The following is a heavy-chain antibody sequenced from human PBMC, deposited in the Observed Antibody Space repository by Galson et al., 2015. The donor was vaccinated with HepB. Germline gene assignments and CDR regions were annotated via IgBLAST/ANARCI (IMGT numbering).Heavy chain of an antibody. CDR1: GGTFSSYA. CDR2: IIPIFGTA. CDR3: ARRTPGDMIAFDI. J-gene: IGHJ3*02. D-gene: IGHD3-10*01. V-gene: IGHV1-69*13. Sequence: SVKVSCKASGGTFSSYAISWVRQAPGQGLEWMGGIIPIFGTANYAQKFQGRVTITADESTSTAYMELSSLRSEDTAVYYCARRTPGDMIAFDIWGQGTMVTVSS.